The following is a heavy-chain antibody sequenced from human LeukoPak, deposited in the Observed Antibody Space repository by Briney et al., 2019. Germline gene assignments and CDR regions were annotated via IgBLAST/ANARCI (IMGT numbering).Heavy chain of an antibody. Sequence: PGRSLRLSCAASGFTFSSYGMHWVRQAPGKGLEWVAVIWYDGSNKYYADSVKGRFTISRDNSKNTLYLQMNSPRAEDTAVYYCAREVGATSYFDYWGQGTLVTVSS. CDR2: IWYDGSNK. V-gene: IGHV3-33*01. J-gene: IGHJ4*02. CDR1: GFTFSSYG. CDR3: AREVGATSYFDY. D-gene: IGHD1-26*01.